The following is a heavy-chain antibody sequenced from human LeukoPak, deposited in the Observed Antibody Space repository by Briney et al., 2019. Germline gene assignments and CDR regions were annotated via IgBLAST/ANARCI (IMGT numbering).Heavy chain of an antibody. Sequence: PGGSLRLSCAASGFTFSSYWMHWVRQAPGKGLVWVSRINSDGSSTSYADSVKGRFTISRDNAKNTLYLQVNSLRAEDTAVYYCAREVTTGTLYGDYNWFDPWGQGTLVTVSS. V-gene: IGHV3-74*01. D-gene: IGHD4-17*01. J-gene: IGHJ5*02. CDR3: AREVTTGTLYGDYNWFDP. CDR2: INSDGSST. CDR1: GFTFSSYW.